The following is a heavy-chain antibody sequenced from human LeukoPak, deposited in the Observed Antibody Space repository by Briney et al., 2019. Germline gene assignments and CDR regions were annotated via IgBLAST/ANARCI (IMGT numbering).Heavy chain of an antibody. CDR2: TYHVGTT. V-gene: IGHV4-59*01. D-gene: IGHD1-1*01. CDR3: AGEVWKPPYYYFGLDV. Sequence: PGGSLRLSCAASGFTFSDYYWTWIRQPPGKGLEWIGYTYHVGTTNYNPSLKSRVSLSLDTSKNQFSLTLSSVTAADTATYYCAGEVWKPPYYYFGLDVWGQGTTVTVSS. CDR1: GFTFSDYY. J-gene: IGHJ6*02.